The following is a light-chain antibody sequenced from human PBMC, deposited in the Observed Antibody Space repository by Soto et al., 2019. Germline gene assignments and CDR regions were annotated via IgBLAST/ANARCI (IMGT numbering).Light chain of an antibody. CDR2: AAS. CDR1: QSISSY. Sequence: DIQMTQSPSSLSASVGDRVTIICRASQSISSYLNWYQQKPGKAPKLLIYAASSLQSGVPSRFSGSGSGTAFTLTISSLQPEDFATYYCQRTYSTPLTFGGGTKVEIK. V-gene: IGKV1-39*01. J-gene: IGKJ4*01. CDR3: QRTYSTPLT.